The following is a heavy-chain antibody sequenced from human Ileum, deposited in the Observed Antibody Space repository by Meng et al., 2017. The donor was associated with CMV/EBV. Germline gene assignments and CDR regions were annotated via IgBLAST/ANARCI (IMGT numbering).Heavy chain of an antibody. V-gene: IGHV3-23*01. CDR2: ISGTGSIT. D-gene: IGHD6-19*01. CDR3: AKIGKVDTSGWPPDS. Sequence: GGSLRLSCAASGFTFSSYWMHWVRQAPGKGLVWVSVISGTGSITYYTDSVKGRFIISRDNSNLYLQMNSLRAEDTAVYFCAKIGKVDTSGWPPDSWGQGTLVTVSS. CDR1: GFTFSSYW. J-gene: IGHJ4*02.